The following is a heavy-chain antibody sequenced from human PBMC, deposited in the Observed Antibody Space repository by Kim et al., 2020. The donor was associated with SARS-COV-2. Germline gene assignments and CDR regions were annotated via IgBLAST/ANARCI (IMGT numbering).Heavy chain of an antibody. Sequence: NPSLKSRVTISVDKSKNQFSLKLSSVTAADTAVYYCARWGDGSGSYYSVSWGQGTLVTVSS. V-gene: IGHV4-4*02. D-gene: IGHD3-10*01. CDR3: ARWGDGSGSYYSVS. J-gene: IGHJ4*02.